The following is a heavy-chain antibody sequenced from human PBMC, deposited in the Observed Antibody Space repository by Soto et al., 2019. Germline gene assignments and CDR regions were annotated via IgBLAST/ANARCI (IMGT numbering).Heavy chain of an antibody. J-gene: IGHJ6*02. CDR1: GFTFDDYT. CDR3: AKDRRFGELSSYYYGMDV. Sequence: GGSLRLSCAASGFTFDDYTMHWVRQAPGKGLEWVSLISWDGGSSYYADSVKGRFTISRDNSKNFLYLQMNSLRTEDTALYYCAKDRRFGELSSYYYGMDVWGQGTTVTVSS. V-gene: IGHV3-43*01. CDR2: ISWDGGSS. D-gene: IGHD3-10*01.